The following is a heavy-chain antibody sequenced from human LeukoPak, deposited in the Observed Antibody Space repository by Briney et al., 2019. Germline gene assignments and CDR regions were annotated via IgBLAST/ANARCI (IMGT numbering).Heavy chain of an antibody. V-gene: IGHV1-69*13. J-gene: IGHJ6*03. CDR3: ATNILGYCSSTSCPYAHYYYCYMDV. CDR2: IIPIFGTA. CDR1: GGTFSSYA. D-gene: IGHD2-2*01. Sequence: SVKVSCKASGGTFSSYAISWVRQAPGQGLEWMGGIIPIFGTANYAQKFQGRVTITADESTSTAYMELSSLRSEDTAVYYCATNILGYCSSTSCPYAHYYYCYMDVWGKGTTVTVSS.